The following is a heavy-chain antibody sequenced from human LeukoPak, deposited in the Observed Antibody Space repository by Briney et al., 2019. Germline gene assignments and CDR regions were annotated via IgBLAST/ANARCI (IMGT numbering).Heavy chain of an antibody. CDR2: IYPGDSTT. D-gene: IGHD1-14*01. CDR3: ACRKYFSTWSDS. J-gene: IGHJ5*01. V-gene: IGHV5-51*01. Sequence: GESLKISCKILGQSFSTYWIGWVRQMPGKGLEWMGIIYPGDSTTQYSPSFQGQVTISADKSINTAYLQWSSLKASDTAMYYCACRKYFSTWSDSWGQGTLVTVSS. CDR1: GQSFSTYW.